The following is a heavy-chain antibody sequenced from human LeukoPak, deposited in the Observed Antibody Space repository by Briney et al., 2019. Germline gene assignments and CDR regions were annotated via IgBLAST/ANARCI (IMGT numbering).Heavy chain of an antibody. V-gene: IGHV1-69*05. CDR2: IIPIFGTA. CDR3: ARERSEYCSSTSCYNLDY. CDR1: GYLFHNYG. D-gene: IGHD2-2*02. J-gene: IGHJ4*02. Sequence: ASVKVSCKASGYLFHNYGFSWVRQAPGQGLEWMGGIIPIFGTANYAQKFQGRVTITTDESTSTAYMELSSLRSEDTAVYYCARERSEYCSSTSCYNLDYWGQGTLVTVSS.